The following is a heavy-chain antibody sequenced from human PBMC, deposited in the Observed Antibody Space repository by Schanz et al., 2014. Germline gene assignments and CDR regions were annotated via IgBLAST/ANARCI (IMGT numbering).Heavy chain of an antibody. V-gene: IGHV3-23*01. CDR3: ARDRRNADLDY. J-gene: IGHJ4*02. Sequence: EVQLLESGGGLVQPGGSLRLSCTASGFPFSDYFMAWVRQAPGKGLEWVSAISGSGGSTYYADSVKGRFTISRDNSKNTLYLQMNSLRPEDTAVYYCARDRRNADLDYWGQGTLVTVSS. CDR1: GFPFSDYF. CDR2: ISGSGGST. D-gene: IGHD1-1*01.